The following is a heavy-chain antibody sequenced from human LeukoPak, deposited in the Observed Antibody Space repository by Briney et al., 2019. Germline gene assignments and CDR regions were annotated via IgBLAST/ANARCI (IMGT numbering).Heavy chain of an antibody. J-gene: IGHJ3*02. CDR2: IKSKTDGGTT. CDR3: ATDPPIAVAGLDAFDI. D-gene: IGHD6-19*01. V-gene: IGHV3-15*01. CDR1: GFTFSNAW. Sequence: AGGSLRLSCAASGFTFSNAWMSWVRQAPGKGLEWVGRIKSKTDGGTTDYTAPVKGRFTISRDDSKNTLYLQMNSLKTEDTAVYYCATDPPIAVAGLDAFDIWGQGTMVTVSS.